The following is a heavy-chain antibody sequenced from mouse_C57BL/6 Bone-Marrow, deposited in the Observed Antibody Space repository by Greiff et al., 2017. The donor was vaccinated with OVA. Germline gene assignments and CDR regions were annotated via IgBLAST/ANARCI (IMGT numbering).Heavy chain of an antibody. CDR1: GYTFTDYY. V-gene: IGHV1-19*01. D-gene: IGHD2-12*01. CDR3: ARYDSWYFDV. Sequence: VQLQQSGPVLVKPGASVKMSCKASGYTFTDYYMNWVKQSHGKSLEWIGVINPYNGGTSYNQKFKGKATLTVDKSSSTAYMELNSLTSEDSAVYYCARYDSWYFDVWGTGTTVTVSS. CDR2: INPYNGGT. J-gene: IGHJ1*03.